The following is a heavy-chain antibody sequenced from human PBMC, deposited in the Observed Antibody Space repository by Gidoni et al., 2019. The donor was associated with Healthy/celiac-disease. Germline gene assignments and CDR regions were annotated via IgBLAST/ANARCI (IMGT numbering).Heavy chain of an antibody. V-gene: IGHV4-59*01. Sequence: QVQLQESGPGLVKPSETLSRTCTVSGGSISSYYWSWIRQPPGKGLEWIGYIYYSGSTNYNPSLKSRVTISVDTSKNQFSLKLSSVTAADTAVYYCAREGGYSYGYFDYWGQGTLVTVSS. CDR3: AREGGYSYGYFDY. D-gene: IGHD5-18*01. CDR1: GGSISSYY. J-gene: IGHJ4*02. CDR2: IYYSGST.